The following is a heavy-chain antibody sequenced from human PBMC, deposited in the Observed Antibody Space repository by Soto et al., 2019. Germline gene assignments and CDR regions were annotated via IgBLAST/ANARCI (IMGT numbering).Heavy chain of an antibody. D-gene: IGHD3-16*02. CDR1: GGSFSGYY. Sequence: SETLSLTCAVYGGSFSGYYWSWIRQPPGKGLEWIGEINHSGSTNYNPSLKSRVTISVDTSKNQFSLKLSSVTAADTAVYYCARITYYDYIWGSYRYTPFDYWGQGTLVTAPQ. J-gene: IGHJ4*02. V-gene: IGHV4-34*01. CDR3: ARITYYDYIWGSYRYTPFDY. CDR2: INHSGST.